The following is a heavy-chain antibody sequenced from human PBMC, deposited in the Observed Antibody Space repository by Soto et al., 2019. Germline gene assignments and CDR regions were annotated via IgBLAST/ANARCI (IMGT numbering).Heavy chain of an antibody. Sequence: QVQLVQSGAEVKTPGSSLKVSCKVSGSRFSNYVISWVRQAPGHGLEWLGRIIHIFNYTKYAQRFQGRVTITADKSTSTAALELSSLRSDDTDVYYCAREGRGKKAGYNGLVSLGYWGQGTLVTVSS. CDR2: IIHIFNYT. CDR3: AREGRGKKAGYNGLVSLGY. J-gene: IGHJ1*01. CDR1: GSRFSNYV. D-gene: IGHD2-2*02. V-gene: IGHV1-69*06.